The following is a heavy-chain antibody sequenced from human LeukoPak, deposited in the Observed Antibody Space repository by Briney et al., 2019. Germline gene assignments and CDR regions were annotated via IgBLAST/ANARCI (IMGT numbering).Heavy chain of an antibody. D-gene: IGHD3-22*01. CDR2: IYTSGST. Sequence: SETLSLTCTVSGGSISSYYWSWIRQPAGKGLEWIGRIYTSGSTNYNPSLKSRVTMSVDTSKNQFSLKLSSVTAADTAVYYCARAKSYYDSSGYYFDYWGQGTLVTVSS. CDR3: ARAKSYYDSSGYYFDY. J-gene: IGHJ4*02. V-gene: IGHV4-4*07. CDR1: GGSISSYY.